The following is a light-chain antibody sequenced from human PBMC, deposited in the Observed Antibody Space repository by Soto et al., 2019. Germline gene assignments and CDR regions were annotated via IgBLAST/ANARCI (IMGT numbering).Light chain of an antibody. V-gene: IGKV1-39*01. CDR1: QIIDKY. CDR2: AAS. J-gene: IGKJ1*01. CDR3: QQRYSSPGT. Sequence: DIQMTQSPSSLSASVGERVTITCRASQIIDKYLNWYQHKPGKAPYLLIYAASHLRSGVTTRFSGSGTGTSFNLTISSLQYEDLATYYCQQRYSSPGTFGRGTKVELK.